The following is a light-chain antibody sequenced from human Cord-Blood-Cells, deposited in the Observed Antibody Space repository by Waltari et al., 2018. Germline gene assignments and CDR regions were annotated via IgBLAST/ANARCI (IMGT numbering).Light chain of an antibody. CDR3: SSYTSSSTLV. CDR1: SSDVGGYNY. CDR2: DVS. J-gene: IGLJ2*01. V-gene: IGLV2-14*01. Sequence: QSALTQPASVSGSPGQSITISCTGTSSDVGGYNYVSWYQQHPGKDPKLMIYDVSNRPSGVSNRCSGSKSGNTASLTISGLQAEDEADYYCSSYTSSSTLVFGGGTKLTVL.